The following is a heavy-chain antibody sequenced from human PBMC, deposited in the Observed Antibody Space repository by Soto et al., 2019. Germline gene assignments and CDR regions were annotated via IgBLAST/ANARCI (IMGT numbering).Heavy chain of an antibody. Sequence: SVKVSCKASGYTFTSYGISWVRQAPGQGLEWMGWISAYNGNTNYAQELQGRVTMTTDTSTSTAYMELRSLRSDDTAVYYCARVPTVVVGLGAFDIWGQGTMVTVSS. D-gene: IGHD2-21*01. CDR1: GYTFTSYG. CDR2: ISAYNGNT. CDR3: ARVPTVVVGLGAFDI. V-gene: IGHV1-18*01. J-gene: IGHJ3*02.